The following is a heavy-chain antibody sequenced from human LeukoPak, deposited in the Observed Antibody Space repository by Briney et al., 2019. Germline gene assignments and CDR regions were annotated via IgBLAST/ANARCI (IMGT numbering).Heavy chain of an antibody. V-gene: IGHV3-48*03. CDR1: GFTFSSYE. CDR3: AKFGYSSGYGY. D-gene: IGHD6-19*01. Sequence: GGSLRLSCAASGFTFSSYEMNWVRQAPGKGLEWVSYISSSGSTIYYADSVKGRFTISRDNSKNTLYLQMNSLRAEDTAVYYCAKFGYSSGYGYWGQGTLVTVSS. CDR2: ISSSGSTI. J-gene: IGHJ4*02.